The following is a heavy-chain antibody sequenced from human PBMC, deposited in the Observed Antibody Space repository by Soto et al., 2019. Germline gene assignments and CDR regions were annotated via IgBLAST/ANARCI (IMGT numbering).Heavy chain of an antibody. Sequence: ASVKVSCKASGYTFTSYDIYWVRQATGQGLEWMGWMNPNTGDSSYAQKFQGRVTMTSDTSITTAHMELSSLSSEDTAVYYCARRAETNGWNGFGADKYYFDFWGQGTLVTVSS. D-gene: IGHD1-1*01. J-gene: IGHJ4*02. CDR3: ARRAETNGWNGFGADKYYFDF. CDR1: GYTFTSYD. V-gene: IGHV1-8*01. CDR2: MNPNTGDS.